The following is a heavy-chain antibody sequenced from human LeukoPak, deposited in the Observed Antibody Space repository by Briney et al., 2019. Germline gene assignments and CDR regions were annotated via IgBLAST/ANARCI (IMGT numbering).Heavy chain of an antibody. D-gene: IGHD3-10*01. CDR2: ISYDGSNK. Sequence: PGGSLRLSCAASGFTFSSYGMHWVRQAPGKGLEWVAVISYDGSNKYYADSVKGRFTISRDNSKNTLYLQMNSLRAEDTAVYYCAKDGARIGDYYGSGSYPYYFDYWGQGTLVTVSS. V-gene: IGHV3-30*18. J-gene: IGHJ4*02. CDR1: GFTFSSYG. CDR3: AKDGARIGDYYGSGSYPYYFDY.